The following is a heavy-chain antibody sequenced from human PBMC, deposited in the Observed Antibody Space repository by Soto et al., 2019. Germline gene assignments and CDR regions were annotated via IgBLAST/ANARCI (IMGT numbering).Heavy chain of an antibody. J-gene: IGHJ4*02. CDR1: GFRFSTYT. Sequence: LSCSGCGFRFSTYTMKWFRQARGKGLEWVSGIYGNGAGTFYGESMKGRVTISRDNSKNMVFLQMNSLTPEDTGVYYCAKDRVPDSRWNFDYWGQGILVTVSS. V-gene: IGHV3-23*01. CDR2: IYGNGAGT. D-gene: IGHD2-2*01. CDR3: AKDRVPDSRWNFDY.